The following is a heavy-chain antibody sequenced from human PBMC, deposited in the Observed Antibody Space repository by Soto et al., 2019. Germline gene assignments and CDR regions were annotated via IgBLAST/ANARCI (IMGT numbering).Heavy chain of an antibody. CDR1: GVSMRNSY. V-gene: IGHV4-4*07. CDR3: ARGGGVPALGDP. Sequence: SETLSLTCSVSGVSMRNSYWTWIRQSAGKGLEWIGRISTSGNTNYNPSLNSRLTMSVDTSKNQVSLKLTSVTAADTAAYYCARGGGVPALGDPWGQGTLVTVS. J-gene: IGHJ5*02. D-gene: IGHD3-16*01. CDR2: ISTSGNT.